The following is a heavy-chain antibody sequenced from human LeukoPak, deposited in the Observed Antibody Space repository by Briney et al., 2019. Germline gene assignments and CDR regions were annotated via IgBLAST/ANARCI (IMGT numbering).Heavy chain of an antibody. D-gene: IGHD2-8*01. CDR3: ARTPRLITWYMDV. CDR2: INHSGST. CDR1: GGSISSSSYY. J-gene: IGHJ6*03. Sequence: SETLSLTCTVSGGSISSSSYYWGWIRQPPGKGLEWIGEINHSGSTNYNPSLKSRVTISVDTSKNQFSLKLSSVTAADTAVYYCARTPRLITWYMDVWGKGTTVTVSS. V-gene: IGHV4-39*07.